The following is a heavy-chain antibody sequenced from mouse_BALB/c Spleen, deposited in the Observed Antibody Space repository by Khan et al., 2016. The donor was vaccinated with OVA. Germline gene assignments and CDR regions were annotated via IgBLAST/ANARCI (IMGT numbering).Heavy chain of an antibody. J-gene: IGHJ4*01. V-gene: IGHV1-4*01. Sequence: QVQLKQSGAELARPGASVKMSCKASGYTFTSHTMHWVKQRPGQGLEWIGYINPRSDYTQYNQKFNDKATLTADISSSTAYMQLSSLTAEDSAVDYCARRTTEYALDYGGQGTSVTVAS. CDR2: INPRSDYT. CDR1: GYTFTSHT. D-gene: IGHD2-14*01. CDR3: ARRTTEYALDY.